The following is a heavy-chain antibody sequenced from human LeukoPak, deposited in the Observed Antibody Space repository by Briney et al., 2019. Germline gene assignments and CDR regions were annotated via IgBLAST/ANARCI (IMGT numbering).Heavy chain of an antibody. D-gene: IGHD2-21*02. CDR2: IYYSGST. J-gene: IGHJ4*02. CDR3: ARRAVTPRYFDY. Sequence: SETLSLTCTVSGGSISRGGYYWSWVRQPPGKGLGWIGYIYYSGSTYYNPSLKSRVTISVDTSKNQFSLKLSSVTAADTAVYYCARRAVTPRYFDYWGQGSLVTVSS. V-gene: IGHV4-31*03. CDR1: GGSISRGGYY.